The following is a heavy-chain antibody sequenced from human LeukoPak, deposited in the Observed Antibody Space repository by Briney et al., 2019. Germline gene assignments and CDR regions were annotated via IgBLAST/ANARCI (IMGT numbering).Heavy chain of an antibody. V-gene: IGHV3-30*02. CDR2: IRYDGSNK. D-gene: IGHD1-26*01. J-gene: IGHJ4*02. CDR1: GFVFSNYG. CDR3: AKGWDYYVDY. Sequence: GGSLRLSCAASGFVFSNYGMHWVRQAPGKGLEWVAFIRYDGSNKDYAESVKGRFTTSRDNTKNTLYLQLNTLRPEDTAVYYCAKGWDYYVDYWGQGTLVTVSS.